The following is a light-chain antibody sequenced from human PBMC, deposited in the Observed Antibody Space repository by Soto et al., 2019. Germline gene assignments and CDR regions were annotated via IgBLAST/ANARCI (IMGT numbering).Light chain of an antibody. Sequence: QSVLTQPPSVSEAPRQRVTISCSGSSSNIGNNAVNWYQQLPGKAPKLLIYYDDLLPSGVSDRFSGSKSGTSASLAISGLQSEDEADYYCAALAESLNGVVFGGGTKLTVL. J-gene: IGLJ2*01. V-gene: IGLV1-36*01. CDR1: SSNIGNNA. CDR3: AALAESLNGVV. CDR2: YDD.